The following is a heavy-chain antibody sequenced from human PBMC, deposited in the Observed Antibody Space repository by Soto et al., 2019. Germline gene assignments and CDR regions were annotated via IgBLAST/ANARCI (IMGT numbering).Heavy chain of an antibody. D-gene: IGHD3-10*01. CDR2: ISYDGSNK. V-gene: IGHV3-30-3*01. CDR3: ARDGFGRVRGVIGPLGLVDY. J-gene: IGHJ4*02. CDR1: GFTFSSYA. Sequence: GSLRLSCAASGFTFSSYAMHWVRQGPGKGLEWVAVISYDGSNKYYADSVKGRFTISRDNSKNTLYLQMNSLRAEDTAVYYCARDGFGRVRGVIGPLGLVDYWGQGTLVTVSS.